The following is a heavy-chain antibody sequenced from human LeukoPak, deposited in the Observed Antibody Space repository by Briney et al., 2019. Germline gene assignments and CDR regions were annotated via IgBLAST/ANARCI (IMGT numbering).Heavy chain of an antibody. D-gene: IGHD3-3*01. Sequence: GESLKISCKGSGYSFSGYWIGWVRQIHGKGLEWMGIIFPRDSDTKYSPSFRGQATMSVDKSINTAYLQWSSLRASDTAMYYCVRLGDTDFWSGYYYDNWGQGTLVTVSS. V-gene: IGHV5-51*01. J-gene: IGHJ4*02. CDR1: GYSFSGYW. CDR2: IFPRDSDT. CDR3: VRLGDTDFWSGYYYDN.